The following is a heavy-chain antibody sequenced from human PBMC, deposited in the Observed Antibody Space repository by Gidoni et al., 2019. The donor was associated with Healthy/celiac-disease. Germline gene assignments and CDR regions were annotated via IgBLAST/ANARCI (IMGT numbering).Heavy chain of an antibody. J-gene: IGHJ6*02. V-gene: IGHV3-48*02. CDR2: ISRISSTI. D-gene: IGHD3-22*01. CDR3: ARDPYYYDSSGYWYYYGMDV. CDR1: GFTFSSYS. Sequence: EVQLVESGGGLVQPGGSLRLSCAASGFTFSSYSMHWVRKAPGKGLEWFSYISRISSTIYYVASVKGRYTISRDNAKNSLYLQMNSLRDEDTAVYYCARDPYYYDSSGYWYYYGMDVWGQGTTVTVSS.